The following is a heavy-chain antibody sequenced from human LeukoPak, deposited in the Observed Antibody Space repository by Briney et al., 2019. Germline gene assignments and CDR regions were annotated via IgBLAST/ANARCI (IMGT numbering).Heavy chain of an antibody. J-gene: IGHJ3*02. Sequence: GGSLRLSCAASGFTFSDYYMSWIRQAPGKGLEWVSYISSSGSTIYYADSVKGRFTISRDNAKNSLYLQMNSLRAEDTAVYYCERVWYYEHAAFDIWGQGTMVTVSS. CDR3: ERVWYYEHAAFDI. CDR2: ISSSGSTI. V-gene: IGHV3-11*01. CDR1: GFTFSDYY. D-gene: IGHD3-22*01.